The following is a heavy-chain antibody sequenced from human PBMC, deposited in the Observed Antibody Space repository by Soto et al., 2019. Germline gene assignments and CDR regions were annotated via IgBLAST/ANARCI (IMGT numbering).Heavy chain of an antibody. J-gene: IGHJ4*02. D-gene: IGHD2-15*01. V-gene: IGHV4-61*01. CDR2: IYYSGST. CDR1: GGSVSSGSYY. Sequence: QVQLQESGPGLVKPSETLSLTCTVSGGSVSSGSYYWSWIRQPPGKGLEWIGYIYYSGSTNYNPSLTIRVTISVDTSKNQFSLKLSYVTAADTAVYYCARERRVVAARYYFDYWGQGTLVTVSS. CDR3: ARERRVVAARYYFDY.